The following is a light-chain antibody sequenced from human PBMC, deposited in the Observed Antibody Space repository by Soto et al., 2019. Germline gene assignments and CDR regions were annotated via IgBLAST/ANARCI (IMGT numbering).Light chain of an antibody. V-gene: IGKV3-20*01. CDR2: DAS. CDR3: QQFDGSLWT. CDR1: QSVTSTH. J-gene: IGKJ1*01. Sequence: IVLTHPPGALSLSPGERATLSCRASQSVTSTHLAWYQQKPGQDPRLLIYDASTRATGIPDRFSGSGSGTDFTLTISRLEPEDFAVYCCQQFDGSLWTFGPGTKVDI.